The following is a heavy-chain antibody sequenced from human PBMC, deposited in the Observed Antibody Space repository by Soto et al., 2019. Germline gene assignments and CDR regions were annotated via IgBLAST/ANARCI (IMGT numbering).Heavy chain of an antibody. CDR3: ARGGYSGSYNWFDP. CDR2: INPNSGGT. V-gene: IGHV1-2*02. Sequence: ASVKVSCKASGYTFTGYYMHWVRQAPGQGLEWMGWINPNSGGTNYAQKFQGRVTMARDTSISTAYMELSRLRSDDTAVYYCARGGYSGSYNWFDPWGQGTLVTVSS. J-gene: IGHJ5*02. CDR1: GYTFTGYY. D-gene: IGHD1-26*01.